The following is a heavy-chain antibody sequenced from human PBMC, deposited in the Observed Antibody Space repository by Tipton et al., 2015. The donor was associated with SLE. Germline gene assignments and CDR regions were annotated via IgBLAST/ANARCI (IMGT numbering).Heavy chain of an antibody. J-gene: IGHJ4*02. Sequence: TLSLTCVVSDYSIRSNYFWAWIRQPPGKGLEWIGNIYHSGSTYYNPSLKSRVTISVDTSKNQFSLKLSSVTAADTAVYYCSEGYYFDYWGQGTLVTVSS. CDR3: SEGYYFDY. CDR2: IYHSGST. CDR1: DYSIRSNYF. V-gene: IGHV4-38-2*01.